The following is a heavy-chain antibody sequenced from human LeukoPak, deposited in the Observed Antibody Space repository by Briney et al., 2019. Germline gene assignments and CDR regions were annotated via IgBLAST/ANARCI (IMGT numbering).Heavy chain of an antibody. CDR2: ISGSGGST. V-gene: IGHV3-23*01. D-gene: IGHD3-22*01. CDR1: GFTFSSYA. Sequence: TGGSLRLSCAASGFTFSSYAMSWVRQAPGKGLEWVSAISGSGGSTYYADPVKGRFTISRDNSKNTLFLQMNSLRAEDTAVYYCAKAGMGYYDSGSYYDWGQGTLVTVSS. J-gene: IGHJ4*02. CDR3: AKAGMGYYDSGSYYD.